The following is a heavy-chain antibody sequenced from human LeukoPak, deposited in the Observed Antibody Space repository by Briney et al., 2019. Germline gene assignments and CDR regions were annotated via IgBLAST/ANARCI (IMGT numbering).Heavy chain of an antibody. CDR2: IRRKAKNYAR. V-gene: IGHV3-73*01. CDR3: TSPSFERSVSAAVY. J-gene: IGHJ4*02. Sequence: GGSLRLSCATSGFTFSGCAVHWVREACAKGREWVGRIRRKAKNYARTDVAAVGGRFTISRDDSKNTAYLQLNSRRSEGTAVYYGTSPSFERSVSAAVYWGQGTLVTVSS. D-gene: IGHD1-26*01. CDR1: GFTFSGCA.